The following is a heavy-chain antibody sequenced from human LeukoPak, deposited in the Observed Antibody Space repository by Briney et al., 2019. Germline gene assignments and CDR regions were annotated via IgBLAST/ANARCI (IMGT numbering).Heavy chain of an antibody. Sequence: GGSLRLSCAASGFTFSSYSMNWVRQAPGKGLEWVSSISSSSTYIYYADSVKGRFTISRDNAKNSLYLQMNGLRTEDTALYYCAKDMGMTTITGGFDFWGQGTLVTVSS. J-gene: IGHJ4*02. V-gene: IGHV3-21*04. CDR3: AKDMGMTTITGGFDF. CDR1: GFTFSSYS. D-gene: IGHD4-11*01. CDR2: ISSSSTYI.